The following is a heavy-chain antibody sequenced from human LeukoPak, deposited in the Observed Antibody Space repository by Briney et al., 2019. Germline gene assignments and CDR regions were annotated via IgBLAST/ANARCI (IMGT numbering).Heavy chain of an antibody. CDR1: GGSISSYY. CDR3: ARDNFYSIFDY. D-gene: IGHD2-21*02. V-gene: IGHV4-59*12. J-gene: IGHJ4*02. CDR2: IYYSGST. Sequence: SETLSLTCTVSGGSISSYYWSWIRQPPGKGLEWIGYIYYSGSTNYNPSLKSRVTISLDTSKNQFSLNLSSVTAADTAVYYCARDNFYSIFDYWGQGTLVTVSS.